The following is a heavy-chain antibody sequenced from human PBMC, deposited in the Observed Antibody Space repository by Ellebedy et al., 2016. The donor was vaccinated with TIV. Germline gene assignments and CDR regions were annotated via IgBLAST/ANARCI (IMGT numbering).Heavy chain of an antibody. V-gene: IGHV1-46*01. D-gene: IGHD3-22*01. J-gene: IGHJ4*02. Sequence: ASVKVSCKASGYTFTSYYMYWVRQAPGQGLEWIGIINPSGGSSNYAQKFQGRVTMTRDTSTSTVYMELSSLRSEDTAVYYCARGDKYYYDSSGYYYTYWGQGTLVTVSS. CDR2: INPSGGSS. CDR1: GYTFTSYY. CDR3: ARGDKYYYDSSGYYYTY.